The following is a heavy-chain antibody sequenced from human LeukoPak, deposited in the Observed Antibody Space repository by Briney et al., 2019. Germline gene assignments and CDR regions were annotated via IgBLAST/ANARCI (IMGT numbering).Heavy chain of an antibody. J-gene: IGHJ6*02. D-gene: IGHD4-17*01. CDR2: INPSGGST. V-gene: IGHV1-46*01. CDR1: GYTFTSYY. CDR3: ARDLRRNQVTTVPYYYYGMDV. Sequence: ASVKVSCKASGYTFTSYYMHWVRQAPGQGLEWMGIINPSGGSTSYAQKFQGRVTMTRDTSTSTVYMELSSLRSEDTAVYYCARDLRRNQVTTVPYYYYGMDVWGQGTTVTVSS.